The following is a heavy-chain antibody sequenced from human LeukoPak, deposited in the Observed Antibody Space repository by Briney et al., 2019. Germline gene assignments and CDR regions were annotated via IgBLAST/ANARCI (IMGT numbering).Heavy chain of an antibody. D-gene: IGHD6-13*01. V-gene: IGHV3-53*01. Sequence: GGSLRLSCAASGFTVSSNYMSWVREAPGKGLEWVSVIYSGGSTYYADSVKGRFTISRDNSKNTLYLQMNSLRAEDTAVYYCARDNPSSSWKGDWFDPWGQGTLVTVSS. CDR1: GFTVSSNY. CDR2: IYSGGST. CDR3: ARDNPSSSWKGDWFDP. J-gene: IGHJ5*02.